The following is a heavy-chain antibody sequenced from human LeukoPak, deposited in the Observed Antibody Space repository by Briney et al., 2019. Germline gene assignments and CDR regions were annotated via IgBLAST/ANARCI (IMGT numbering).Heavy chain of an antibody. Sequence: PGGSLRLSCAASGFTFSSYAMHWVRQAPGKGLEWISHITWSGSTIFYADSVKGRFTISRDSAKNSLYLQMSSLRDEDTAVYYCARDAGNSGYGMDVWGQGTTVTVSS. CDR2: ITWSGSTI. D-gene: IGHD6-19*01. CDR3: ARDAGNSGYGMDV. CDR1: GFTFSSYA. V-gene: IGHV3-48*02. J-gene: IGHJ6*02.